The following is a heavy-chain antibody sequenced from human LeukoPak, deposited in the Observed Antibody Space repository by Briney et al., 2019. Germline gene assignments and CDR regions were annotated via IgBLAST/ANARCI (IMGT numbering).Heavy chain of an antibody. CDR3: AKVLQQLAFDY. CDR2: ISYDGSNK. V-gene: IGHV3-30*09. CDR1: GFTFSSYA. J-gene: IGHJ4*02. D-gene: IGHD6-13*01. Sequence: LGGSLRLSCAASGFTFSSYAMHWVRQAPGKGLEWVAVISYDGSNKYYADSVKGRFAISRDNSKNTLYLQMNSLRAEDTAVYYCAKVLQQLAFDYWGQGTLVTVSS.